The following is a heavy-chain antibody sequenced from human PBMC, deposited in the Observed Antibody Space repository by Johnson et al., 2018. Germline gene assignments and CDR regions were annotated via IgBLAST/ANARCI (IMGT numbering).Heavy chain of an antibody. CDR1: GFTFADYT. V-gene: IGHV3-43*01. D-gene: IGHD2/OR15-2a*01. Sequence: EVQLVETGGVVGEPGGSLRLSCEASGFTFADYTMHWVRQTPEKGLEWVSFITWDGGVTHYADFVKGRVFISRDNANNSLYLQMNSLTAEDTAVYFCARGGGSNKGVMDVWGQGTTVTVSS. J-gene: IGHJ6*02. CDR3: ARGGGSNKGVMDV. CDR2: ITWDGGVT.